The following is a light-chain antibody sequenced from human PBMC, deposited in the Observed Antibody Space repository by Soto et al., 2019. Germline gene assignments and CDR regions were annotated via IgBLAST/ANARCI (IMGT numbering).Light chain of an antibody. CDR3: CSYAGSRYV. CDR2: EGS. J-gene: IGLJ1*01. CDR1: SSDVGSYNL. V-gene: IGLV2-23*01. Sequence: SALTQPASVSGSPGQSITISCTGTSSDVGSYNLVSWYQQHPGKAPKLMIYEGSKRPSGVSNRFSGSKSGNTASLTISGLQAEDEADYYCCSYAGSRYVFGTGTKLTVL.